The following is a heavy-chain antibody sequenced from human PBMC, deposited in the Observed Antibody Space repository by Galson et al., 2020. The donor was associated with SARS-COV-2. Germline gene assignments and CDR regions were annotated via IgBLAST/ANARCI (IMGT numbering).Heavy chain of an antibody. V-gene: IGHV3-73*01. CDR3: TSRRWFGDPKAGYYYGMDV. D-gene: IGHD3-10*01. CDR1: GFTFSGSA. J-gene: IGHJ6*02. Sequence: GGSLRLSCAASGFTFSGSAMHWVRQASGKGLEWVGRIRSKANSYATAYAASVKGRFTISRDDSKNTAYLQMNSLKTEDTAVYYCTSRRWFGDPKAGYYYGMDVWGQGTTVTVAS. CDR2: IRSKANSYAT.